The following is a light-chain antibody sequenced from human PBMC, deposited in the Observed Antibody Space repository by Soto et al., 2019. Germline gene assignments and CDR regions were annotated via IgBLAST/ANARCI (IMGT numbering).Light chain of an antibody. V-gene: IGKV3-15*01. CDR3: QQYNNWPS. Sequence: EVVITQSPATLSVSPGERATLSCRASQTVSRNLAWYQQRPGQAPSLLIYDISNRAAGVPARLSGSGSETEFTLTIRSMQSEDFAVYFCQQYNNWPSFGQGTRLEI. J-gene: IGKJ5*01. CDR1: QTVSRN. CDR2: DIS.